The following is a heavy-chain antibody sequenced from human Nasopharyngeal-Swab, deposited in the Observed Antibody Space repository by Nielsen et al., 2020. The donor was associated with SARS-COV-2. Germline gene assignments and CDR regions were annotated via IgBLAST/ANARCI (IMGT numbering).Heavy chain of an antibody. J-gene: IGHJ3*02. D-gene: IGHD3-16*02. V-gene: IGHV3-33*01. CDR3: ARDRITFGGVIVKGDAFGI. Sequence: WIRQPPGKGLEWVAVIWYDGSNKYYADSVKGRFTISRDNSKNTLYLQMNSLRAEDTAVYYCARDRITFGGVIVKGDAFGIWDQGTMVTVSS. CDR2: IWYDGSNK.